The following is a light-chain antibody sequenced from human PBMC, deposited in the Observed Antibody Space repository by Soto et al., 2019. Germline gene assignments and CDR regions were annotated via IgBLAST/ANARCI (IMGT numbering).Light chain of an antibody. CDR2: DAF. Sequence: EIVLTQSPATLSLSPVERATLSCSASQSVSSYLAWYQQKPGQAPRLLIYDAFNRAAGIPARFSGSGSGTDFTLTISSLEPEDFAVYYCQHRSNWPITFGQGTRLEIK. CDR3: QHRSNWPIT. CDR1: QSVSSY. J-gene: IGKJ5*01. V-gene: IGKV3-11*01.